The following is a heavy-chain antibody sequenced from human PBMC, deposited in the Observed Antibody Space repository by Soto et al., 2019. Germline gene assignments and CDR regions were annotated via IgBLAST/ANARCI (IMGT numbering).Heavy chain of an antibody. CDR1: GYTFTSYA. V-gene: IGHV1-3*04. CDR3: ASYLGTMLRGVVVYYYGLDL. J-gene: IGHJ6*02. CDR2: ISTAKGDT. D-gene: IGHD3-10*01. Sequence: ASVKVSCKASGYTFTSYALHWLRQAPGQRPEWMGWISTAKGDTKYAQKFQGRVTFTRDASASTVYMELSGLRSEDTAVYYCASYLGTMLRGVVVYYYGLDLWGQGTTVTVSS.